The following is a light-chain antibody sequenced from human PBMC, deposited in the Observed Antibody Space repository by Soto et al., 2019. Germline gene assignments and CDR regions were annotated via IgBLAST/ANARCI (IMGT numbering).Light chain of an antibody. CDR3: QQSYSFPYT. J-gene: IGKJ2*01. CDR1: QTISNY. CDR2: AAS. V-gene: IGKV1-39*01. Sequence: DIQMTQSPSSLSASVGDRVTITCRPSQTISNYLNWYQQKPGKAPKFLIYAASTLQNGVRSRFSGRTSGADFTLTSNGLQPEDFATYYRQQSYSFPYTFGQGTNLEI.